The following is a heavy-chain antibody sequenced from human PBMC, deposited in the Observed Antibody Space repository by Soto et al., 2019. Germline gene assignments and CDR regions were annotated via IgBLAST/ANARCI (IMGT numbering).Heavy chain of an antibody. D-gene: IGHD2-15*01. J-gene: IGHJ4*02. CDR2: IYYSGST. CDR1: GGSISSSSYY. Sequence: QLQLQESGPGLVKPSETLSLTCTVSGGSISSSSYYWGRIRQPTGKGLEWIGSIYYSGSTYYNPSLKSRVPISVDTSKNQFSLKLRSVTAADTAVYYCARLTPAISISYHWGQGTLVTVSS. CDR3: ARLTPAISISYH. V-gene: IGHV4-39*01.